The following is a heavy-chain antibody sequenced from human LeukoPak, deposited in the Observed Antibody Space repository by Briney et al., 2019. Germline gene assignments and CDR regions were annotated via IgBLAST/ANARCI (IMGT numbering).Heavy chain of an antibody. CDR1: GGTFSSYA. CDR3: ARGSYYGYDY. D-gene: IGHD3-10*01. J-gene: IGHJ4*02. V-gene: IGHV1-69*05. CDR2: IIPIFGTA. Sequence: ASVTVSCKASGGTFSSYAISWVRQAPGQGLEWMGGIIPIFGTANYAQKFQGRVTMTRDTSISTAYMELSRLRSDDTAVYYCARGSYYGYDYWGQGTLVTVSS.